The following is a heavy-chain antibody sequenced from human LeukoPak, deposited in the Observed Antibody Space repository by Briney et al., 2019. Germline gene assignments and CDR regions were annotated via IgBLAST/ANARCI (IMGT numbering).Heavy chain of an antibody. D-gene: IGHD1-7*01. V-gene: IGHV3-15*04. Sequence: GGSLRLSCAASGFTFSTYAMSWVRQAPGKGLEWVGQTVSEIDGGTTDYAAPVKGRFTISRDDSKSTLYLQMNSLKIEDTAVYYCTTDEDWNYARKDVWGQGATVIVSS. CDR2: TVSEIDGGTT. CDR1: GFTFSTYA. J-gene: IGHJ6*02. CDR3: TTDEDWNYARKDV.